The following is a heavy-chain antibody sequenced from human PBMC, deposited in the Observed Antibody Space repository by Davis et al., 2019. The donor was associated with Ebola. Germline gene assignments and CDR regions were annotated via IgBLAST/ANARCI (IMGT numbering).Heavy chain of an antibody. CDR1: GFTFDDYA. V-gene: IGHV3-9*01. J-gene: IGHJ4*02. Sequence: PGGSLRLSCAASGFTFDDYAMHWVRQAPGKGLEWVSGISWNSGSIGYADSVKGRFTISRDNAKNSLYLQMNSLRAEDTALYYCAKEAIFGSLYYFDYWGQGTLVTVSS. D-gene: IGHD3-3*01. CDR2: ISWNSGSI. CDR3: AKEAIFGSLYYFDY.